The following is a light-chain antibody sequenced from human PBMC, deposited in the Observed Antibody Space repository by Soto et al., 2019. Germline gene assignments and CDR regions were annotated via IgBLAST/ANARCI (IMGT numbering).Light chain of an antibody. CDR3: NSYTTSSTLV. CDR2: NVS. CDR1: SSNVGGYNY. V-gene: IGLV2-14*03. Sequence: QSALTQPASVSRSPGQSITISCTGTSSNVGGYNYVSWYQHHPGKAPKLLIYNVSDRPSGVSNRFSGSKSGNTASLTISGLQAEDEADYYCNSYTTSSTLVFGGGTKLTVL. J-gene: IGLJ2*01.